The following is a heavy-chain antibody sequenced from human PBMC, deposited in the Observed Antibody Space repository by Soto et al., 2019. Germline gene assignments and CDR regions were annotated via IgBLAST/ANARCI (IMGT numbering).Heavy chain of an antibody. V-gene: IGHV1-58*01. Sequence: GASVKVSCKTSGFTFLSSAVQWVRQARGQRLEWMGWIVVGSTNTNYAPKFQERVTFIRDLSTSTAYLELSSLRSADTAVCCCPADVQGSDYCYGRDVWGKGTTVTVSS. CDR2: IVVGSTNT. CDR3: PADVQGSDYCYGRDV. D-gene: IGHD1-1*01. J-gene: IGHJ6*04. CDR1: GFTFLSSA.